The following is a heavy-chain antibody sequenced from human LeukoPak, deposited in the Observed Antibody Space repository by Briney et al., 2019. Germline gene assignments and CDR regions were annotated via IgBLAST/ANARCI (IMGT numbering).Heavy chain of an antibody. CDR2: IKQDGSEK. CDR1: GFTFSSYW. Sequence: GGSLRLSCAASGFTFSSYWMSWVRQAPGKGLEWVASIKQDGSEKYYVDSVKGRFTISRDNAKNSLYLQMNSLRAEDTAVYYCARVYRSYSFDAFDIWGQGTMVTVSS. CDR3: ARVYRSYSFDAFDI. D-gene: IGHD1-14*01. J-gene: IGHJ3*02. V-gene: IGHV3-7*01.